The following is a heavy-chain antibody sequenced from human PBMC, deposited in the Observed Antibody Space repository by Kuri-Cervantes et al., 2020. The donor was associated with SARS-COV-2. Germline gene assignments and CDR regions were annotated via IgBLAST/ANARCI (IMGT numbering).Heavy chain of an antibody. D-gene: IGHD3-10*01. V-gene: IGHV4-61*02. Sequence: SETLSLTCSVSGGSTNSGSYYWSWVRQPAGKGLEWIGRIYTSGSTNYNPSLKSRVTRSVDTSKNQFSLQLNSVTPEDTAVYYCARDRGRMDVWGKGTTVTVAS. CDR2: IYTSGST. J-gene: IGHJ6*04. CDR3: ARDRGRMDV. CDR1: GGSTNSGSYY.